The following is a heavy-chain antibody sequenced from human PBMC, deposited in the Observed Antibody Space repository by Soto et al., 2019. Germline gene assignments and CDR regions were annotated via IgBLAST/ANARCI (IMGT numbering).Heavy chain of an antibody. Sequence: QLQLQESGPGLVKPSETLSLTCTVSGGSISSSSYYWGWIRQPPGKGLEWIGSIYYSGSTYYNPSLKSRVTISVDTSKNQFSLKLSSVTAADTAVYYCARQKRVYSSSSGYFDLWGRGTLVTVSS. CDR1: GGSISSSSYY. J-gene: IGHJ2*01. V-gene: IGHV4-39*01. CDR3: ARQKRVYSSSSGYFDL. CDR2: IYYSGST. D-gene: IGHD6-6*01.